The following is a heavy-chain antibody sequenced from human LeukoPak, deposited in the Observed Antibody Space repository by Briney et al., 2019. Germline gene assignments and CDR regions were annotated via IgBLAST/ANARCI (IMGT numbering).Heavy chain of an antibody. CDR3: ARLGSLRWYPFDAFDI. Sequence: HGESLKISCKGSGYSFTSYWIGWVRQMPGKGLEWMGIIYPGDSDTRYSPSFQGQVTISADKSISTAYLQWSSLKASDTAMYYCARLGSLRWYPFDAFDIWGQGTMVTVSS. V-gene: IGHV5-51*01. CDR1: GYSFTSYW. D-gene: IGHD4-23*01. CDR2: IYPGDSDT. J-gene: IGHJ3*02.